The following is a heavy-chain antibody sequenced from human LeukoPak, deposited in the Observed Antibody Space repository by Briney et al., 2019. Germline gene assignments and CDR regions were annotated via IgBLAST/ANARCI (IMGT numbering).Heavy chain of an antibody. D-gene: IGHD6-19*01. CDR3: ARAMGSSGWYNLYYFDY. J-gene: IGHJ4*02. Sequence: GASVKVSCKASGYTFTGYYMHWVRQAPGQGLEWMGWISAYNGNTNYAQKLQGRVTMTTDTSTSTAYMELRSLRSDDTAVYYCARAMGSSGWYNLYYFDYWGQGTLVTVSS. CDR1: GYTFTGYY. CDR2: ISAYNGNT. V-gene: IGHV1-18*04.